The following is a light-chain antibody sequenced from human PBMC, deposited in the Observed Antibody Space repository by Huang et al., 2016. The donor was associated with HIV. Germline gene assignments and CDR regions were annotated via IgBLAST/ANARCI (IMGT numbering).Light chain of an antibody. CDR2: GTS. CDR1: QSVSSAY. CDR3: QQYGSSPFT. Sequence: IVLTQSPGTLSLSAGEGATLPCRASQSVSSAYLAWYQQKPGQAPRLLIYGTSTRATGIPDRFSGSGSGTDFTLTISGLEPEDFAVYFCQQYGSSPFTFGQGTKLEIK. J-gene: IGKJ2*01. V-gene: IGKV3-20*01.